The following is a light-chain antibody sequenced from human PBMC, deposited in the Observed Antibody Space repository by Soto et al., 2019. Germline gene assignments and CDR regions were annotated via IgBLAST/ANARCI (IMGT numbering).Light chain of an antibody. CDR1: QSVSSN. J-gene: IGKJ1*01. V-gene: IGKV3-15*01. Sequence: EIVMTQSPATLSVSPGERATISCRASQSVSSNLAWYQQKPGQAPRLLIYGASTRATGIPARFSGSGSGTEFTLTISSLQSEDFAVYYCQQYNNWPPNWTFGQGTKVEIK. CDR2: GAS. CDR3: QQYNNWPPNWT.